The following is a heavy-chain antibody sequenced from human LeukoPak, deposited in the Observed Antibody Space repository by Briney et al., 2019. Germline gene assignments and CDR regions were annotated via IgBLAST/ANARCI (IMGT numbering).Heavy chain of an antibody. CDR1: GITLSNYG. Sequence: GGSLRLSCAVSGITLSNYGMSWVRQAPGKGLEWVAGISDSGGRTNYADSVKGRFTISRDNPKNTLYLQMNNLRAEDTAVYYCARDSLAYFDFWGQGTLVTVSS. J-gene: IGHJ4*02. CDR2: ISDSGGRT. CDR3: ARDSLAYFDF. D-gene: IGHD3-3*02. V-gene: IGHV3-23*01.